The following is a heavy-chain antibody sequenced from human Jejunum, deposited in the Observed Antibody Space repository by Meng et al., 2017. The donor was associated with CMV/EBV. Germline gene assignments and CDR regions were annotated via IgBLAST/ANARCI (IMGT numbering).Heavy chain of an antibody. J-gene: IGHJ5*02. CDR2: IYYTGNT. CDR3: ARDRAYYFDSSASAWFDP. CDR1: SSDACA. Sequence: SSDACAWRCVRQPPGSGLEWIGYIYYTGNTYYNASLRGRVTRSVDTAKNQFSLNLSSVTAADTAVYYCARDRAYYFDSSASAWFDPWGQGTLVTVSS. D-gene: IGHD3-22*01. V-gene: IGHV4-30-4*08.